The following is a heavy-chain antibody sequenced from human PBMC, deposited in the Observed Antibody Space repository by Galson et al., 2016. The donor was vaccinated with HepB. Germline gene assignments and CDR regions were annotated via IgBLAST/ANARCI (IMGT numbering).Heavy chain of an antibody. D-gene: IGHD1-26*01. CDR3: AKATYSDN. CDR1: GFAFSIYA. CDR2: INNGGDST. Sequence: SLRLSCAVSGFAFSIYAMSWVRQVPGKGLEWVSTINNGGDSTDYADSVKGRFTISRDNSKNTLFLHMSRLRAEDTALYFCAKATYSDNWSQGILVTVSS. J-gene: IGHJ4*02. V-gene: IGHV3-23*01.